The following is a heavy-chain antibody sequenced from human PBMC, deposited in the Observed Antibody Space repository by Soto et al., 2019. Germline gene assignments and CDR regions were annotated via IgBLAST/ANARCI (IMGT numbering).Heavy chain of an antibody. CDR3: ARTAIVGATHFDY. J-gene: IGHJ4*02. Sequence: QVTLKESGPVLVKPTETLTLTCTVSGFSLSNARMGVSWIRQPPGKALEWLAHIFSNDEKSYSTSLKSRLTXSXDXYKSQVVLTMTNMDPVDTATYYCARTAIVGATHFDYWGQGTLVTVSS. CDR2: IFSNDEK. D-gene: IGHD1-26*01. CDR1: GFSLSNARMG. V-gene: IGHV2-26*01.